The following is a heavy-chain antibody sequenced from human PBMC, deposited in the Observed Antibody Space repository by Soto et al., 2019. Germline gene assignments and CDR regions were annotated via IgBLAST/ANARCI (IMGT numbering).Heavy chain of an antibody. CDR2: IDWDDDK. CDR3: ARMGSAYYAMGV. V-gene: IGHV2-70*01. CDR1: GFSLSTSGMC. J-gene: IGHJ6*02. Sequence: SGPTLVNPTQTLTLTCTFSGFSLSTSGMCVSWIRQPPGKALEWLALIDWDDDKYYSTSLKTRLTISKDTSKNQVILTMTNMDPVDTATYYCARMGSAYYAMGVWGHGTTVSVSS.